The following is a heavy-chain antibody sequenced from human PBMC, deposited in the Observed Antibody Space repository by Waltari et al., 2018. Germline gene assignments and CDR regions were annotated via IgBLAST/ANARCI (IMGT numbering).Heavy chain of an antibody. CDR2: IYTSGST. CDR1: GGSISSGSYY. D-gene: IGHD1-26*01. V-gene: IGHV4-61*02. J-gene: IGHJ4*02. CDR3: ARVNIVGAVDY. Sequence: QVQLQESGPGLVKPSQTLSLTCTVAGGSISSGSYYWSGSRQPAGKGLEWIGRIYTSGSTNYNPSLKSRVTISVDTSKNQFSLKLSSVTAADTAVYYCARVNIVGAVDYWGQGTLVTVSS.